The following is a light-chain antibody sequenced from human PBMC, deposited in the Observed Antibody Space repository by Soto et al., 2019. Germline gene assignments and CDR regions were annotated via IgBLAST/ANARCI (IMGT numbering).Light chain of an antibody. V-gene: IGKV3-15*01. CDR3: QQYDEWPPSYT. CDR1: QSVSSY. CDR2: DAS. J-gene: IGKJ2*01. Sequence: EIVMTQSPATLSVSPGERATLSCRASQSVSSYLAWFQQKPGQAPRLLIYDASTRATGIPVRFSGSGSGTEFTLTISSLQSEDFGVYYCQQYDEWPPSYTFGQGTKLEIK.